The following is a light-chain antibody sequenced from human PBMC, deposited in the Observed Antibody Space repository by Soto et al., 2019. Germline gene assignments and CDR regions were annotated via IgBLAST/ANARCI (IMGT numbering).Light chain of an antibody. CDR3: QQRSNWPPIT. V-gene: IGKV3-11*01. CDR2: DAS. Sequence: EVVLTQSPATLSLSPGDRATLSCRASQSVSSHFAWYQQKSGQAPRLLIYDASNRATGIPDRFSGSGSGTEFTLTISSLKSEDFAVYYCQQRSNWPPITFGQGTRLEIK. CDR1: QSVSSH. J-gene: IGKJ5*01.